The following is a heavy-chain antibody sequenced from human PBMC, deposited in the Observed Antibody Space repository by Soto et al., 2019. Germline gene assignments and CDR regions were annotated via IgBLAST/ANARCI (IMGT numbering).Heavy chain of an antibody. J-gene: IGHJ4*02. D-gene: IGHD2-2*01. Sequence: SVKVSCKASGGTFSSYTISWVRQAPGQGLDWMGRIIPILGIANYAQKFQGRVTITADKSTSTAYMELSSLRSEDTAVYYCARLGGEEIVVVPAARHLAYWGQGTLVTVSS. CDR1: GGTFSSYT. CDR2: IIPILGIA. V-gene: IGHV1-69*02. CDR3: ARLGGEEIVVVPAARHLAY.